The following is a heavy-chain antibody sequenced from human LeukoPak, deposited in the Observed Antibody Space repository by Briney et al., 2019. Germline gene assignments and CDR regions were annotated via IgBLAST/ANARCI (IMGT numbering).Heavy chain of an antibody. CDR3: AKGTYYYGSTESTGSWYFDL. V-gene: IGHV3-30*18. J-gene: IGHJ2*01. CDR1: GFTFSSYG. D-gene: IGHD3-10*01. Sequence: GGSLRLSCAASGFTFSSYGMHWVRQAPGRGLEWVAVISYDGSNKYYADSVKGRFTISRDNSKNTLYLQMNSLRAEDTAVYYCAKGTYYYGSTESTGSWYFDLWGRGTLVTVSS. CDR2: ISYDGSNK.